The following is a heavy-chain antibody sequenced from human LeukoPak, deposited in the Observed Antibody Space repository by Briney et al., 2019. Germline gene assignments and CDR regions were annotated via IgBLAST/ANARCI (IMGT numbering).Heavy chain of an antibody. CDR1: GGTFSSYA. CDR2: IIPIFGTA. J-gene: IGHJ3*02. V-gene: IGHV1-69*06. CDR3: ARSSFITMIVVGIKDAFDI. D-gene: IGHD3-22*01. Sequence: SVKVSCKASGGTFSSYAISWVRQAPGQGLEWMGGIIPIFGTANYAQKFQGRVTITADKSTSTAYMELSSLRSEDTAVYYCARSSFITMIVVGIKDAFDIWGQGTMVTVSS.